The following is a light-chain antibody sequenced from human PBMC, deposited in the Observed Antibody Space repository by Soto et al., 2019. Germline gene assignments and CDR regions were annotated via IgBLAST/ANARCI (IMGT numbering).Light chain of an antibody. CDR3: QQYNDWPPLT. CDR1: QSVGSN. CDR2: GAS. V-gene: IGKV3-15*01. Sequence: EIVMTQSPATLSVSLGERVTLSCRASQSVGSNLAWYQQTPGRAPRLLIYGASTRAPDTPARFSGGGFGTEFALTISSLQFDDFAIYYCQQYNDWPPLTFGGGTKVEIK. J-gene: IGKJ4*01.